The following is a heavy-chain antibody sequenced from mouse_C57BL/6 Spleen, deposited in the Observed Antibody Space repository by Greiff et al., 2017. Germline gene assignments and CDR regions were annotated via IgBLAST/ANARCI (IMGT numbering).Heavy chain of an antibody. CDR1: GYAFSRSW. Sequence: QVQLQQSGPELVKPGASVQISCKASGYAFSRSWMNWVKQRPGKGLEWIGGIYPGGGDTNYNGKFKGKATLTAATSSSTAYRQLSSLTAEDCAVDFSATRDYFDYWGQGTTLTVSS. CDR2: IYPGGGDT. J-gene: IGHJ2*01. D-gene: IGHD3-3*01. CDR3: ATRDYFDY. V-gene: IGHV1-82*01.